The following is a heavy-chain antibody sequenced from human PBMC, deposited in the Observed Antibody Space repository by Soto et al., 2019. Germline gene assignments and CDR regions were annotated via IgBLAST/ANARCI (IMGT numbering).Heavy chain of an antibody. CDR2: ISYDGSNK. D-gene: IGHD2-15*01. V-gene: IGHV3-30-3*01. J-gene: IGHJ6*02. CDR3: ARALRGYCSGGSCYWDYYYGMDV. Sequence: PGGSLRLSCAVSGFTFSSYAMHWVRQAPGKGLEWVAVISYDGSNKYYADSVKGRFTISRDNSKNTLYLQMNSLRAEDTAVYYCARALRGYCSGGSCYWDYYYGMDVWGQGTTVTVSS. CDR1: GFTFSSYA.